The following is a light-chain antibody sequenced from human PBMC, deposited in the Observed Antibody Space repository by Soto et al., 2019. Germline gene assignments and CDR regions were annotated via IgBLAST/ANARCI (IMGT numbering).Light chain of an antibody. J-gene: IGLJ1*01. CDR2: EVN. Sequence: QSVLTQAPSASGSPGQSVAISCTGTSRDVGGYNYVSWYQQHPGKAPKLMIYEVNKRPSGVPDRFSGSKSGNTASLTVSGLQAEDEADYYCSSYAGSSTVFGTGTKVTVL. CDR3: SSYAGSSTV. CDR1: SRDVGGYNY. V-gene: IGLV2-8*01.